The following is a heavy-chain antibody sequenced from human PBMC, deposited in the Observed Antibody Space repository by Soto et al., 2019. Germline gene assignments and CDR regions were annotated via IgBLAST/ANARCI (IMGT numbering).Heavy chain of an antibody. CDR1: GFTFSSYS. D-gene: IGHD2-8*02. CDR3: ARDALVGGTPWP. V-gene: IGHV3-21*01. CDR2: ISRSSSYI. J-gene: IGHJ5*02. Sequence: EVQLVESGRGLVKPGGSLRLSCAASGFTFSSYSRNWVRQAPGKGLEWVSSISRSSSYIYYADSVKGRFTISRDNPKNSLYLQMNSLRAEDTDVYYCARDALVGGTPWPWGQGTLVTVSS.